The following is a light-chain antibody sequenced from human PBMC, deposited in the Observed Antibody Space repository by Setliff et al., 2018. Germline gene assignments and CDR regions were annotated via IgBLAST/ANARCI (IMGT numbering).Light chain of an antibody. Sequence: ELAQPPSVSVSPGQTARITCSGDVLPKKYAYWYQQKSGQAPVLVIYDDSERPSGIPERFSGSSSGTMATLTISGAQVADEADYYCFSTDSSGPYVLGPGTKVTVL. CDR3: FSTDSSGPYV. CDR2: DDS. J-gene: IGLJ1*01. V-gene: IGLV3-10*01. CDR1: VLPKKY.